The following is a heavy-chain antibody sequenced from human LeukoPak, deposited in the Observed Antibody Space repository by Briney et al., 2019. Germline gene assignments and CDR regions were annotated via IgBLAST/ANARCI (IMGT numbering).Heavy chain of an antibody. Sequence: GPSVKVSCKASGGTFSSYAISWVRQAPGQGLEWMGGIIPIFGTANYAQKFQGRVTITADKSTSTAYMELSSLRSEDTAVYYCAMPALGYCSSTSCYYFDYWGQGALVTVSS. CDR3: AMPALGYCSSTSCYYFDY. CDR2: IIPIFGTA. D-gene: IGHD2-2*01. CDR1: GGTFSSYA. J-gene: IGHJ4*02. V-gene: IGHV1-69*06.